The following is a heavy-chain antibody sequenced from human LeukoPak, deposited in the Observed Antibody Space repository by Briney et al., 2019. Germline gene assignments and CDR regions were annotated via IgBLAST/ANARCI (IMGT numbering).Heavy chain of an antibody. J-gene: IGHJ4*02. D-gene: IGHD4-17*01. CDR2: IYHSGST. Sequence: SETMSLTCAVSGGSISSSNWWSWVRQPPGKGLEWIGEIYHSGSTYYNPSLKSRVTMSVDTSKNQFSLNLSSVTAADTAVYYCARLYGDYYFDYWGQGTLVTVSS. CDR3: ARLYGDYYFDY. CDR1: GGSISSSNW. V-gene: IGHV4-4*02.